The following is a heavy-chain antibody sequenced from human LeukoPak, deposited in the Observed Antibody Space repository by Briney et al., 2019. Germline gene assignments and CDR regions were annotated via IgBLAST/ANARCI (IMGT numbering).Heavy chain of an antibody. CDR1: GFTFSDYY. CDR3: ARRYYYNSGSYPFDY. D-gene: IGHD3-10*01. V-gene: IGHV3-11*01. J-gene: IGHJ4*02. CDR2: ISGSGSTK. Sequence: GGSLRLSCAASGFTFSDYYMSWIRQAPGKGLEWVYYISGSGSTKYYADSVKGRFTISRDNAKNSLYLQMNSLRAEDTAVYYCARRYYYNSGSYPFDYWGQGTLVTVSS.